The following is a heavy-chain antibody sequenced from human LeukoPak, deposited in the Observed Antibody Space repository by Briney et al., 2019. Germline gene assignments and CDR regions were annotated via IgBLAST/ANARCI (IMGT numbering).Heavy chain of an antibody. Sequence: PGGSLRLSCAASGFTFSSYAISWVRQAPGKGLEWVSAISGSGGSTYYADSVKGRFTISRDNSKNTLYLQMNSLRAEDTAVYYCAKTVEYSSSWYGYWGQGTLVTVSS. V-gene: IGHV3-23*01. CDR2: ISGSGGST. J-gene: IGHJ4*02. CDR1: GFTFSSYA. CDR3: AKTVEYSSSWYGY. D-gene: IGHD6-13*01.